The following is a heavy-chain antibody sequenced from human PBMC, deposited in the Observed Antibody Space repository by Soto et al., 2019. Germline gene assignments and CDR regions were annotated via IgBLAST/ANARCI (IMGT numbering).Heavy chain of an antibody. J-gene: IGHJ5*01. CDR2: IYYNDDR. CDR1: GFSFTTAGVA. V-gene: IGHV2-5*01. Sequence: GSGPTLVNPTQTLTLTCTFSGFSFTTAGVAVGWIRQTPGGALEWLTLIYYNDDRRFSPSLKTRLTITGDTSKNQVVLSLTNVDPGDTATYFCAQSDGGYEIISSDSWGKGSPVAV. D-gene: IGHD5-12*01. CDR3: AQSDGGYEIISSDS.